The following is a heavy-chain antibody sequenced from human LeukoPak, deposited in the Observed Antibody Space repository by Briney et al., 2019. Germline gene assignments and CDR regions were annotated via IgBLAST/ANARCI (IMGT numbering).Heavy chain of an antibody. Sequence: GGSLRLSCAASGFTFSSYSMNWVRQAPGKGLEWVSSISSSSSYIYYADSVKGRFTISRDNAKNSLYLQMNSLRAEDTAVYYCARGYGALGSDAFDIWGQGTMVTVSS. V-gene: IGHV3-21*01. D-gene: IGHD1-26*01. J-gene: IGHJ3*02. CDR2: ISSSSSYI. CDR1: GFTFSSYS. CDR3: ARGYGALGSDAFDI.